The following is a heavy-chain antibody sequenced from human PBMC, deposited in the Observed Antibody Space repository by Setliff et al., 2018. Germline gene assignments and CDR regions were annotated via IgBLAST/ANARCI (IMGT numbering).Heavy chain of an antibody. J-gene: IGHJ4*02. Sequence: ASVKVSCKTSGYTFSDYGIAWVRQAPGQGLEWMGWISVHTGNTFYSPKFHGRVTLTTDTSMSTAYMELRSLGSDDTAVYYCSRLVRFCIRTSCQRLSGGEFWGQGTLVTVS. CDR2: ISVHTGNT. D-gene: IGHD2-2*01. CDR3: SRLVRFCIRTSCQRLSGGEF. V-gene: IGHV1-18*04. CDR1: GYTFSDYG.